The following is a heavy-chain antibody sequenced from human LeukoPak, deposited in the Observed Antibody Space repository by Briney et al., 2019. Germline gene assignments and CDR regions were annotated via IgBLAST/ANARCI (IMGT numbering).Heavy chain of an antibody. V-gene: IGHV3-30*04. J-gene: IGHJ5*02. CDR2: TSHDGSNK. Sequence: PGGSLRLSCAASGFTFSSYAMHWVRQAPGKGLEWVAVTSHDGSNKYYADSVKGRFTISRDNSKNTLYLQMNSLRAEDTAVYYCARDSDIVVVPAAPWGWFDPWGQGTLVTVSS. CDR1: GFTFSSYA. D-gene: IGHD2-2*01. CDR3: ARDSDIVVVPAAPWGWFDP.